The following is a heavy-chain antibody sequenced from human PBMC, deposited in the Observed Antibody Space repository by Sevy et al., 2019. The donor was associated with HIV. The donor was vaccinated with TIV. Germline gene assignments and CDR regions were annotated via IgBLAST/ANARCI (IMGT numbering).Heavy chain of an antibody. J-gene: IGHJ4*02. D-gene: IGHD2-15*01. Sequence: ASVKVSCQASGYTFTSYRISWVRQAPGQGPECLGWVSPHNGDTNYVRKLQGRVTMTADTSTSTVYMELRSLRSDDTAVYYCARAYCSSGRCYSLAYWGQGSLVTVSS. CDR1: GYTFTSYR. CDR2: VSPHNGDT. V-gene: IGHV1-18*01. CDR3: ARAYCSSGRCYSLAY.